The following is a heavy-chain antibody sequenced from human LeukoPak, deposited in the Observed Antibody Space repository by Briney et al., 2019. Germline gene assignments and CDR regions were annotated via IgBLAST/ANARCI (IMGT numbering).Heavy chain of an antibody. CDR3: ARDGPRRHIALNYYHGLDV. CDR2: ISGSGGST. J-gene: IGHJ6*02. V-gene: IGHV3-23*01. Sequence: GGSLRLSCAASGFTFSSYAMSWVRQAPGKGLEWVSAISGSGGSTYYADSVKGRFTISRDNSKNTLYLQMDSLRAEDTAVYYCARDGPRRHIALNYYHGLDVWGQGTTVTVSS. D-gene: IGHD6-13*01. CDR1: GFTFSSYA.